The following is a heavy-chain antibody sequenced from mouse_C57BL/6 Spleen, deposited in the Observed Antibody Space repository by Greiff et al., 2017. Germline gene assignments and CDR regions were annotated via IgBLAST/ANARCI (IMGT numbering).Heavy chain of an antibody. CDR1: GYTFTDYE. Sequence: QVQLQQSGAELVRPGASVTLSCKASGYTFTDYEMHWVKQTPVHGLEWIGAIDPETGGTAYNQKFKGKAILTADKSSSTAYMELRSLTSEDSAVYYGTRQLRLPGLYAMDYWGQGTSVTVSS. J-gene: IGHJ4*01. V-gene: IGHV1-15*01. CDR2: IDPETGGT. CDR3: TRQLRLPGLYAMDY. D-gene: IGHD3-2*02.